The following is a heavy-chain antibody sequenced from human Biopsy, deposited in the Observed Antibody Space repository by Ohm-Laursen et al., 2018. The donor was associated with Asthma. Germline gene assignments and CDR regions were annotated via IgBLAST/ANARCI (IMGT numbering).Heavy chain of an antibody. CDR2: ISDGGHST. D-gene: IGHD3-22*01. Sequence: SLRLSCAASRFSFFTYGMSWVRRAPGKGLEWVAVISDGGHSTNYADSVRGRFTVSRDDSRDTLYLHLNSLKTEDTAVYYCASDLGGYYYDSNGYSSDYWGQGTLVTVSS. V-gene: IGHV3-23*01. CDR1: RFSFFTYG. J-gene: IGHJ4*02. CDR3: ASDLGGYYYDSNGYSSDY.